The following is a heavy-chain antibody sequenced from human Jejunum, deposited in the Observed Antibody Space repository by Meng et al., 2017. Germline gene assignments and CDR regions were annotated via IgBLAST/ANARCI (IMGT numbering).Heavy chain of an antibody. CDR3: ARERSSGRPFYYYYGMDV. J-gene: IGHJ6*02. CDR2: ISSGGGTK. V-gene: IGHV3-48*03. CDR1: GSTFSSFD. D-gene: IGHD3-10*01. Sequence: GGSLRPSCAASGSTFSSFDMNWVRQAPGKGLEWLSYISSGGGTKKYADSVKGRFTISRDNAKDSLSLQMNNLRAEDTAVYYCARERSSGRPFYYYYGMDVWGQGTTVTVSS.